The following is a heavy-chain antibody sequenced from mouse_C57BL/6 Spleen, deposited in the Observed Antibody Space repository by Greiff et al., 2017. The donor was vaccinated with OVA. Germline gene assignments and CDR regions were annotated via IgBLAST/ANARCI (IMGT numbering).Heavy chain of an antibody. D-gene: IGHD2-3*01. J-gene: IGHJ1*03. CDR1: GYTFTSYW. CDR2: IHPNSGST. V-gene: IGHV1-64*01. CDR3: ARWDDGYWYFDV. Sequence: QVQLQQPGAELVKPGASVKLSCKASGYTFTSYWMHWVKQRPGQGLEWIGMIHPNSGSTNYNEKFKSKATLTVDKSSSTAYMQLSSLTSEDSAVYDCARWDDGYWYFDVWGTGTTVTVSS.